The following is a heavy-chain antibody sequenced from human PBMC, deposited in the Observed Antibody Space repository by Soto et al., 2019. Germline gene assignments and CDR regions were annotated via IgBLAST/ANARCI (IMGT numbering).Heavy chain of an antibody. Sequence: QVQLVQSGAEVKKPGSSVKVSCKASGGTFSSYAISWVRQAPGQGLEWMGGIIPIFGTANYAQKFQGRVTITADESTSTAYMELSSLRSEDTAVYYCARDIGDFWSGYHRTPEYYYYYYGMDVWGQGTTVTVSS. J-gene: IGHJ6*02. D-gene: IGHD3-3*01. CDR1: GGTFSSYA. V-gene: IGHV1-69*01. CDR3: ARDIGDFWSGYHRTPEYYYYYYGMDV. CDR2: IIPIFGTA.